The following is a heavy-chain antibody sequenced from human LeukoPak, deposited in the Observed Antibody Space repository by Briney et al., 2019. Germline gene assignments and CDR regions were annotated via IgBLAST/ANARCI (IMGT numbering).Heavy chain of an antibody. CDR3: ASGDYGDPPLNY. V-gene: IGHV1-2*02. J-gene: IGHJ4*02. D-gene: IGHD4-17*01. Sequence: EASVKVSCKASGYTFTGYYIHWVRQAPGQGLEWMGWINPNSGGTNYTQKFQGRVTMTRDTSISTAYMELSRLRFDDTAVYYCASGDYGDPPLNYWGQGTLVTVSS. CDR1: GYTFTGYY. CDR2: INPNSGGT.